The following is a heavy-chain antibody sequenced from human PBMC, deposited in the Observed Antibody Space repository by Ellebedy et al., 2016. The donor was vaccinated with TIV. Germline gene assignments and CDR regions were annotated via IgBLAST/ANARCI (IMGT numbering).Heavy chain of an antibody. Sequence: GSLRLSXTVSGGSISSNNDYWAWIRQSPGKGLEWIGNLYYGGGTYYNPSLKSRATISVDTSKTQVSLRLTSVTAADTALYFCARGQWLVRGGLDSWGQGTLVTVSS. CDR2: LYYGGGT. V-gene: IGHV4-39*01. CDR3: ARGQWLVRGGLDS. D-gene: IGHD6-19*01. CDR1: GGSISSNNDY. J-gene: IGHJ4*02.